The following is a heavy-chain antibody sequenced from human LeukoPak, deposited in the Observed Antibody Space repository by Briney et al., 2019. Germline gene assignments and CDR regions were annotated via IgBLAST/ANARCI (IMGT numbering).Heavy chain of an antibody. CDR2: ISSSGSTI. CDR3: ARAPVLLSGCFDY. D-gene: IGHD3-3*01. V-gene: IGHV3-48*03. J-gene: IGHJ4*02. CDR1: GFTFSSYE. Sequence: SGGSLRLSCAASGFTFSSYEMNWVRQAPGKGLEWVSYISSSGSTIYYADSVKGRFTISRDNAKNSLYLQMNSLRAEDTAVYYCARAPVLLSGCFDYWGQGTLVTVSS.